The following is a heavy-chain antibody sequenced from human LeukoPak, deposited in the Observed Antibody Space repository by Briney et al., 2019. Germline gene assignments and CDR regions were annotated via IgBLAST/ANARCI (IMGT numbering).Heavy chain of an antibody. Sequence: PGGSLRLSCAASGFTFSSYAMSWVRQAPGRGLEWVSSISSSSSYIYYADSLKGRFTISRDNAKNSLYLQMNGLRAEDTAVYFCSRDRIIYGDYGDAFDIWGQGTMVTVSS. CDR3: SRDRIIYGDYGDAFDI. CDR2: ISSSSSYI. CDR1: GFTFSSYA. V-gene: IGHV3-21*01. J-gene: IGHJ3*02. D-gene: IGHD4-17*01.